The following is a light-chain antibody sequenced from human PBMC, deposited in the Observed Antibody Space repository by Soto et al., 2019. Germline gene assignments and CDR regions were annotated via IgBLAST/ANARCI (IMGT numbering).Light chain of an antibody. J-gene: IGKJ5*01. CDR1: QSVSSY. CDR2: DAY. Sequence: EIVLTQSPATLALSAGEGATLSCRASQSVSSYLAWYQQKPGQAPRLLIYDAYNRATGIPPRFSGSGSGTDFTLTISSLEPEDSAVYYCQQRHMWPITFGQGTRLEIK. V-gene: IGKV3-11*01. CDR3: QQRHMWPIT.